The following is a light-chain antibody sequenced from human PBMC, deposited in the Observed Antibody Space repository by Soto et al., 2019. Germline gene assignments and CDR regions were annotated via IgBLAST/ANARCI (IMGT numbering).Light chain of an antibody. CDR2: DAS. CDR3: QQYGSSPRT. Sequence: EIVLTQSPATLSLSPGERATLSCRASQSISDFLAWYQQKPGQAPRLLIYDASKRATDIPDRFSGSGSGTDFTLTISRLEPEDFAVYYCQQYGSSPRTFGQGTKVDIK. J-gene: IGKJ1*01. V-gene: IGKV3-20*01. CDR1: QSISDF.